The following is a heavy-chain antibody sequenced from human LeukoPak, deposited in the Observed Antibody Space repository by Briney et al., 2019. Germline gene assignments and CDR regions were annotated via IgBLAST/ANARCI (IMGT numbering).Heavy chain of an antibody. CDR1: GGSISSYY. V-gene: IGHV4-59*01. Sequence: SETLSLTCTVSGGSISSYYWSWIRQPPGKGLEWIGYIYYSGSTNYNPSLKSRVTISVDTSKNHFSLELSSVTAADTAVYFCARGRVSSSSWYSTYYYYFYMDVWGKGTTVTVSS. D-gene: IGHD6-13*01. J-gene: IGHJ6*03. CDR3: ARGRVSSSSWYSTYYYYFYMDV. CDR2: IYYSGST.